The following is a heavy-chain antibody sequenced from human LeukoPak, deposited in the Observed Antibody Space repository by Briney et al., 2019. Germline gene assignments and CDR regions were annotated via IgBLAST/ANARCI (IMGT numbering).Heavy chain of an antibody. CDR2: IYYSGST. CDR3: AGAHCSSTSCYTGDAFDI. D-gene: IGHD2-2*02. J-gene: IGHJ3*02. V-gene: IGHV4-39*01. CDR1: GGSISSSSYY. Sequence: SETLSLTCTVSGGSISSSSYYWGWIRQPPGKGLEWIGSIYYSGSTYYNPSLKSRVTISVDTSKNQFSLKLSSVTAADTAVYYCAGAHCSSTSCYTGDAFDIWGQGTMVTVSS.